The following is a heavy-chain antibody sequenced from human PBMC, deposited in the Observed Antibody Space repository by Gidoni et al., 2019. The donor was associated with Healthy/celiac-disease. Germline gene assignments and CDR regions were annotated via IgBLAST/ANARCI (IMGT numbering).Heavy chain of an antibody. J-gene: IGHJ6*02. Sequence: EVQLVESGGGLVQPGRSLRLSCAASGFTFDDYAMTWVRQSPGKGLEGVSGISWNSGSIGYADSVKGRFTISRDNAKNSLYLQMNSLRAEDTALYYCAKDMNPRYCSSTSCYSPPYYYYGMDVWGQGTTVTVSS. CDR1: GFTFDDYA. V-gene: IGHV3-9*01. D-gene: IGHD2-2*01. CDR3: AKDMNPRYCSSTSCYSPPYYYYGMDV. CDR2: ISWNSGSI.